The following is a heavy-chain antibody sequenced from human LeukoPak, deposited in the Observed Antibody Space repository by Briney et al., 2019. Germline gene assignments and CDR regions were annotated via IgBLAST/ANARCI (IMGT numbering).Heavy chain of an antibody. CDR3: AKDAYSSSWYDFDY. Sequence: SLRLSCAASGFTFDDYAMHWVRQAPGKGLEWVSGISWNSGSIGYADSVKGRFTISRDNAKNSLYLQMNSLRAEDTALYYCAKDAYSSSWYDFDYWGQGTLVTVSS. V-gene: IGHV3-9*01. CDR2: ISWNSGSI. D-gene: IGHD6-13*01. J-gene: IGHJ4*02. CDR1: GFTFDDYA.